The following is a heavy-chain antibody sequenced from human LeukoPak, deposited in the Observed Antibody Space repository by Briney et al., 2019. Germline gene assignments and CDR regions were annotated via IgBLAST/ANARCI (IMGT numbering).Heavy chain of an antibody. J-gene: IGHJ5*02. CDR1: GGTFSSYA. CDR2: IIPILGIA. CDR3: ARSSYGDVNWFDP. Sequence: SVKVSCKASGGTFSSYAISWVRQAPGQGLEWMGRIIPILGIANYAQKLQGRVTMTTDTSTSTAYMELRSLRSDDTAVYYCARSSYGDVNWFDPWGQGTLVTVSS. D-gene: IGHD4-17*01. V-gene: IGHV1-69*04.